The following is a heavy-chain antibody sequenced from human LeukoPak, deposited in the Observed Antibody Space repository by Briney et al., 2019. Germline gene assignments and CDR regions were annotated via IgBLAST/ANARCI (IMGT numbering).Heavy chain of an antibody. J-gene: IGHJ4*02. V-gene: IGHV4-59*01. CDR1: GGSISSYY. CDR2: IYYSGST. CDR3: ARVRGMAYYFDY. D-gene: IGHD5-12*01. Sequence: SETLSLTCTVSGGSISSYYWSWIRQPPGKGLEWIGYIYYSGSTNYNPPLKSRVTISVDTSKNQFSLKLSSVTAADTAVYYCARVRGMAYYFDYWGQGTLVTVSS.